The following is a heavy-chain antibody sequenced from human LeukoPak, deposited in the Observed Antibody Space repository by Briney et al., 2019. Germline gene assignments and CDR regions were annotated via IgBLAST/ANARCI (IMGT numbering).Heavy chain of an antibody. D-gene: IGHD6-13*01. J-gene: IGHJ4*02. V-gene: IGHV4-39*07. CDR3: ARERYSSSWIIDY. Sequence: PSETLSLTCTVSGGSISSSSYYWGWIRQPPGKGLEWIGSIYYSGSTYYNPSLKSRVTISVDTSKNQFSLKLSSVTAADTAVYYCARERYSSSWIIDYWGQGTLVTVSS. CDR1: GGSISSSSYY. CDR2: IYYSGST.